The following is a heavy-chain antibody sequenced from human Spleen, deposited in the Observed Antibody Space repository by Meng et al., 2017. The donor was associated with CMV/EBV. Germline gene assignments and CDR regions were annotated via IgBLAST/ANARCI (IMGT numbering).Heavy chain of an antibody. Sequence: SETLSLTCAVYGGSFSGYYLSWIRQSPGKGLEWIGYIYYSGSTNYNPSLKSRVTISVDTSKNQFSLKLSSVTAADTAVYYCARVAIVAATLYFDYWGQGTLVTVSS. J-gene: IGHJ4*02. CDR3: ARVAIVAATLYFDY. CDR1: GGSFSGYY. D-gene: IGHD1-26*01. V-gene: IGHV4-59*01. CDR2: IYYSGST.